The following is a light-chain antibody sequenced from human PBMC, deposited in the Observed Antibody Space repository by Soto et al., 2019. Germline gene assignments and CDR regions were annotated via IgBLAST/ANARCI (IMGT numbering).Light chain of an antibody. J-gene: IGKJ1*01. CDR1: QSVSSSY. CDR3: QQYGSSPWT. CDR2: GAS. Sequence: EIVLTQSPGTLSLSPGERATLSCRASQSVSSSYLAWYQQKPCQAPRLLIYGASSRATGIPDRFSGSGSGTDFTLTISILEPEDFAVYYCQQYGSSPWTFGQGTKVEIK. V-gene: IGKV3-20*01.